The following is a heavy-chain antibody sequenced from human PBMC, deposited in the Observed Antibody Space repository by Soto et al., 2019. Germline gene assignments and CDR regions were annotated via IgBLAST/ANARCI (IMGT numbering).Heavy chain of an antibody. CDR1: GFTFSSYS. D-gene: IGHD3-9*01. CDR2: ISSSSSTI. CDR3: ARDRGHVLRYFDWFPIYSDF. J-gene: IGHJ4*02. Sequence: EVQLVESGGGLVQPGGSLRLSCAASGFTFSSYSMNWVRQAPGKGLEWVSYISSSSSTIYYADSVKGRFTISRDNAKNSLYLQMNSLRAEDTAVYYCARDRGHVLRYFDWFPIYSDFWGQGTLVTVSS. V-gene: IGHV3-48*01.